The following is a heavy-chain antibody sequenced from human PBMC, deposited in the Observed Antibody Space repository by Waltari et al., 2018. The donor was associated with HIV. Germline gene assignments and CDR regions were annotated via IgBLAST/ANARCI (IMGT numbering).Heavy chain of an antibody. CDR2: IFYTGST. CDR1: GGSISSGLYY. CDR3: ARQRQSRRDPFDY. J-gene: IGHJ4*02. V-gene: IGHV4-39*01. Sequence: QLQLQESGPGLVKPSETLSLTCTVSGGSISSGLYYWGWIRLPPGKGLEWIGSIFYTGSTYGNPSLRGRATMSVETSKNRFSLQLGSVTAADTAVYYCARQRQSRRDPFDYWGQGTLVTVSS.